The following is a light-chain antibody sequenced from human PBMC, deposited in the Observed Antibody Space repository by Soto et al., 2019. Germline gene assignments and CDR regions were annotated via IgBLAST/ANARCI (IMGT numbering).Light chain of an antibody. CDR2: DAF. J-gene: IGKJ1*01. CDR1: QSVGSN. V-gene: IGKV3-15*01. Sequence: EIVMTQSPATLSVSPGERATLSCRASQSVGSNLAWYQLKPGQAPRLLIYDAFTRVTGIPARFSGSGSGTEFTLTIRRLEPDDFAVYYCQQYGSSPRTFGQGTKVEIK. CDR3: QQYGSSPRT.